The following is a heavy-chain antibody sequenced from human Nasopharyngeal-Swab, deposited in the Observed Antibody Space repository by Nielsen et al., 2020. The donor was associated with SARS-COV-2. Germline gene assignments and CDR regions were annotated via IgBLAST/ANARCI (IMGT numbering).Heavy chain of an antibody. CDR1: GFSFVDYA. J-gene: IGHJ4*02. Sequence: GGSLRLSCTASGFSFVDYAMSGFRQDPGKGLEWIAFIRSNIHGGTTEYAASVRGRFVMSRDDSKLIAYLLLNSLKPEDTGVYYCTRVLVAAGPMLDYWGQGTLVTVSS. V-gene: IGHV3-49*03. CDR3: TRVLVAAGPMLDY. CDR2: IRSNIHGGTT. D-gene: IGHD6-13*01.